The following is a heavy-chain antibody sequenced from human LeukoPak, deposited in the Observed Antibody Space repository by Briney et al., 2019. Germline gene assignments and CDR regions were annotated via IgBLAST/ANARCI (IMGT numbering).Heavy chain of an antibody. V-gene: IGHV4-59*01. J-gene: IGHJ4*02. CDR1: GGSISTYY. CDR3: AREVVASQGHIDY. D-gene: IGHD2-15*01. CDR2: IYYSGST. Sequence: SETLSLTCTVSGGSISTYYWSWIRQPPGKGLEWIGFIYYSGSTNYNPSLRSRVTISVDTSKNQFSLKLTSVTAADTAVYYCAREVVASQGHIDYWGQGTLVTASS.